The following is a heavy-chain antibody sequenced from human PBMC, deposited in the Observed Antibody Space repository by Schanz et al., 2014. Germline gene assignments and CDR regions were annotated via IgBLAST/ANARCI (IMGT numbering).Heavy chain of an antibody. CDR2: ISYHGSER. V-gene: IGHV3-30*03. CDR3: ARLTSSDI. Sequence: QVQLVESGGGVVQPGRSLRLSCAGSGFSFSDYGMHWVRQAPGRGLEWVAVISYHGSERYYADSVKGRFTISRDNSKNTLYLQMNSLRTEDTAVYFCARLTSSDIWGQGTMVTVSS. CDR1: GFSFSDYG. J-gene: IGHJ3*02. D-gene: IGHD4-4*01.